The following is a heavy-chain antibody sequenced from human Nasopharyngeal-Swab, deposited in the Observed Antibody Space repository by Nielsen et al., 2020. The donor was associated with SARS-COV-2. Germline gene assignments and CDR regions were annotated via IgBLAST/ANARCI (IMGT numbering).Heavy chain of an antibody. D-gene: IGHD6-13*01. Sequence: GESLKISCAASGFTFSSYAMHWVRQAPGKGPEWVAVISYDGSKKYYADSVKGRFTISRDNSKNTLYLQMNSLRAEDTAVYYCARDQGSSWYTYYYYYGMDVWGQGTTVTVPS. V-gene: IGHV3-30-3*01. CDR3: ARDQGSSWYTYYYYYGMDV. CDR2: ISYDGSKK. J-gene: IGHJ6*02. CDR1: GFTFSSYA.